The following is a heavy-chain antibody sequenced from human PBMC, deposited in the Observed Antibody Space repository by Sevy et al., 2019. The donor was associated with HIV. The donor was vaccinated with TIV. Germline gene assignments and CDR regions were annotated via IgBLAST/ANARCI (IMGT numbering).Heavy chain of an antibody. CDR2: IKSKTDGGTT. Sequence: GGSLRLTCAASGFTFSNAWMSWVRQAPGKGLEWVGRIKSKTDGGTTDYAAPVKVRFTISRDDSKNTLYLQMNSLKTEDTAVYYCTTDPRGYCSSTSCYATHPSHNWFDPWGQGTLVTVSS. D-gene: IGHD2-2*01. CDR1: GFTFSNAW. J-gene: IGHJ5*02. CDR3: TTDPRGYCSSTSCYATHPSHNWFDP. V-gene: IGHV3-15*01.